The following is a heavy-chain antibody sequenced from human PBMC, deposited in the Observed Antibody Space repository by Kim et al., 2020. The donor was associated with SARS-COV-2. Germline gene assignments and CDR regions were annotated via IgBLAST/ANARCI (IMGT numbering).Heavy chain of an antibody. J-gene: IGHJ6*03. V-gene: IGHV1-69*04. D-gene: IGHD1-7*01. CDR3: ARDNSLTGTLYYYYSMDV. CDR2: IIPILGIA. CDR1: GGTFSSYA. Sequence: SVKVSCKASGGTFSSYAISWVRQAPGQGLEWMGRIIPILGIANYAQKFQGRVTITADKSTSTAYMELSSLRSEDTAVYYCARDNSLTGTLYYYYSMDVWGKGTTVTVSS.